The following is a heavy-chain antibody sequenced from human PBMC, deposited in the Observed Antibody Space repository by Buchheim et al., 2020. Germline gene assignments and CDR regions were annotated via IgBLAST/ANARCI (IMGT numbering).Heavy chain of an antibody. V-gene: IGHV3-30*18. J-gene: IGHJ4*02. D-gene: IGHD3-22*01. CDR2: ISYDGSNK. Sequence: VQLVESGGGLVQPGGSLRLSCAASGFSFSSYGIHWVRQAPGKGLEWVAVISYDGSNKYYGDSVKGRFTISRDNSKNTLYLQMNSLRAEDTAVYHCAKPLDSSSYYYFDYWGQGTL. CDR3: AKPLDSSSYYYFDY. CDR1: GFSFSSYG.